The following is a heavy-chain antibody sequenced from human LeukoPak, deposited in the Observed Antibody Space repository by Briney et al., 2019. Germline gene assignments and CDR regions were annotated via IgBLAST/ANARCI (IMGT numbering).Heavy chain of an antibody. D-gene: IGHD2-15*01. Sequence: GGSLRLSCAASGFTFSTSAMSWVRQAPGKGLEWVSAISNNGGYTYYADSVQGRFAISRDNSKSTLCLQMNSLRAEDTAVYYCAKQLGYCSDGSCYFPYWGQGTLVTVSS. CDR2: ISNNGGYT. CDR3: AKQLGYCSDGSCYFPY. J-gene: IGHJ4*02. CDR1: GFTFSTSA. V-gene: IGHV3-23*01.